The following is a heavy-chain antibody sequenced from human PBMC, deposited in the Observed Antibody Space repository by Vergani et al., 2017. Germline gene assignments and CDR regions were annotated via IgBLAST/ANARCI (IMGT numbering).Heavy chain of an antibody. Sequence: EVQMVESGGGLVKPGGSLRLSCVASGFTFSQYSMNWVRQDPGKGLEWVSSIMGNNDDVYYADSVKGRFTISRDNAKKSLYLDMRSLRADDTAVYYCVRDVWVSRSWVQGTVVAVSS. CDR1: GFTFSQYS. CDR3: VRDVWVSRS. D-gene: IGHD5/OR15-5a*01. V-gene: IGHV3-21*01. J-gene: IGHJ3*01. CDR2: IMGNNDDV.